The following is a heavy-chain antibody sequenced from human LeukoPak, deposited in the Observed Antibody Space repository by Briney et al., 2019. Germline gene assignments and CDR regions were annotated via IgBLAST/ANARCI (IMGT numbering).Heavy chain of an antibody. CDR2: INPNSGGT. Sequence: ASVKVSCKASGYTFTGYYMHWVRQAPGQGLEWMGWINPNSGGTNYAQKFQGRVTMTRDTSISTAYMELSRLRSDDTAVYYCARDTIGAAGDDAFDIWGQGTMVTVSS. V-gene: IGHV1-2*02. CDR3: ARDTIGAAGDDAFDI. D-gene: IGHD6-13*01. J-gene: IGHJ3*02. CDR1: GYTFTGYY.